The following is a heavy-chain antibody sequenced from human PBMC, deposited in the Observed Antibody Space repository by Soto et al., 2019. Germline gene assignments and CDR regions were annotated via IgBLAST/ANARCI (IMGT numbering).Heavy chain of an antibody. CDR2: INHSGST. D-gene: IGHD2-2*01. CDR3: ARGSWYRLWFDP. CDR1: GGSFSGYY. V-gene: IGHV4-34*01. J-gene: IGHJ5*02. Sequence: KTXETLSLTCAVYGGSFSGYYWSWIRQPPGKGLEWIGEINHSGSTNYNPSLKSRVTISVDTSKNQFSLKLSSVTAADTAVYYCARGSWYRLWFDPWGQGTLVTVSS.